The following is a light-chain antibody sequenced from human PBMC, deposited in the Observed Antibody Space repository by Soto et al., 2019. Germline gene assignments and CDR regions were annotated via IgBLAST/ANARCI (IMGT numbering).Light chain of an antibody. CDR1: SSDVGGYNH. CDR3: CSYTSLSTVV. Sequence: QSVLTQPASVPGSPGQSITISCTGTSSDVGGYNHASWYQHSPGKAPKLILFAVSDRPSGVSHRFSGSKSGNTASLTISGLQAEDEADYYCCSYTSLSTVVFGGGTKVTVL. J-gene: IGLJ2*01. CDR2: AVS. V-gene: IGLV2-14*01.